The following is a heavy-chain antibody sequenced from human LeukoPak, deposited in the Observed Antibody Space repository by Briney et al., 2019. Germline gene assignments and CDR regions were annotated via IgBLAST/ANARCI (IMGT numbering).Heavy chain of an antibody. CDR2: IYYSGST. Sequence: PSQTLSLTCTVSGGSISSGDYYWSWIRQPPGKDLEWIGYIYYSGSTYYNPSLKSRVTISVDTSKNQFSLKLSSVTAADTAVYYCARGYTAMVTNWFDPWGQGTLVTVSS. CDR3: ARGYTAMVTNWFDP. D-gene: IGHD5-18*01. V-gene: IGHV4-30-4*08. CDR1: GGSISSGDYY. J-gene: IGHJ5*02.